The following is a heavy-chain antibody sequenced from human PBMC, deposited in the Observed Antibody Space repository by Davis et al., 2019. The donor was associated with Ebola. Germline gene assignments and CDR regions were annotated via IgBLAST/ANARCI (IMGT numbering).Heavy chain of an antibody. CDR3: AGHPFLTSGVRSGVLDT. V-gene: IGHV4-59*08. CDR2: IYYSGST. D-gene: IGHD2-15*01. CDR1: GGSISSYY. J-gene: IGHJ3*01. Sequence: SETLSLTCTVSGGSISSYYWSWIRQPPGKGLEWIGYIYYSGSTNYNPSLKSRVTISVDTSKNQFSLKLSSVTAAATAVYYCAGHPFLTSGVRSGVLDTGAQGTRVTV.